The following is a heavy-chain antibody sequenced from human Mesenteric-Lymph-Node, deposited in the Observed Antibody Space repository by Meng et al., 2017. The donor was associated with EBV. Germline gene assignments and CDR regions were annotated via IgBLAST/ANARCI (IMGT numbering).Heavy chain of an antibody. D-gene: IGHD5-18*01. CDR2: MNPKDGYA. CDR3: ARGGEAGYSFGSSDFDL. CDR1: GYTFTSYN. V-gene: IGHV1-8*01. J-gene: IGHJ4*02. Sequence: QVQLVQSGAEMKKPXASVMVSCTASGYTFTSYNINWVRQATGQGLEWMGWMNPKDGYAGYEQNFQGRVTMTRDTSTDTAYMEVSSLRADDTAVYYCARGGEAGYSFGSSDFDLWGQGTLVTVSS.